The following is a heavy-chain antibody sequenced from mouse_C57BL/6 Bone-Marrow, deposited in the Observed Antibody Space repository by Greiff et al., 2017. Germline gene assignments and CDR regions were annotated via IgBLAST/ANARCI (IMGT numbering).Heavy chain of an antibody. CDR1: GYTFTSYW. V-gene: IGHV1-59*01. D-gene: IGHD1-1*01. CDR2: IDPSDSYT. Sequence: QVQLQQPGAELVRPGTSVKLSCKASGYTFTSYWMHWVKQRPGQGLEWIGVIDPSDSYTNYNQKFKGKATLTVDTSSSTAYMQLSSLTSEDSAVYYFSILYFDYWGQGTTLTLSS. J-gene: IGHJ2*01. CDR3: SILYFDY.